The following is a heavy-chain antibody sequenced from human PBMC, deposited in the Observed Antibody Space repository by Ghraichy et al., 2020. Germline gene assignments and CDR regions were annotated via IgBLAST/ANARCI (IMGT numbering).Heavy chain of an antibody. J-gene: IGHJ4*02. Sequence: SLNISCAVSGGSISSGGYSWSWIRQPPGKGLEWIGYIYYIGATFYNPSLKSRVTISVDTSKNQFSLKLSSVTAADTAVYYCARGGENYYGSGNYRPFDYWGQGNLVTVSS. CDR1: GGSISSGGYS. D-gene: IGHD3-10*01. CDR2: IYYIGAT. CDR3: ARGGENYYGSGNYRPFDY. V-gene: IGHV4-30-4*07.